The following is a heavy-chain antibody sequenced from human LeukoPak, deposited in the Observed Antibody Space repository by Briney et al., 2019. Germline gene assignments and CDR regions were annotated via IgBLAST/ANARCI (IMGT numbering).Heavy chain of an antibody. CDR3: ASGICSGGTCYSGGYYYYYYMDV. Sequence: GASVKVSCKASGYTFTSYGISWVRQAPGQGLEWMGWISAYNGNTNYAQKLQGRVTMTTDTSTSTAYMELRSLRSDDTAVYYCASGICSGGTCYSGGYYYYYYMDVWGKGTTVTISS. V-gene: IGHV1-18*01. D-gene: IGHD2-15*01. CDR1: GYTFTSYG. J-gene: IGHJ6*03. CDR2: ISAYNGNT.